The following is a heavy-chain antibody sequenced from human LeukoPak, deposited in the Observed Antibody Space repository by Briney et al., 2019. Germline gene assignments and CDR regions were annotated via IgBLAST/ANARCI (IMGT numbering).Heavy chain of an antibody. V-gene: IGHV3-30-3*01. D-gene: IGHD3-9*01. Sequence: GGSLRLSCAASGFTFSSYAMHWVRQAPGKGLEWVAVISYDGSNKYYADSVKGRFTISRDNSKNTLYLQMNSLRAEDTAVYYCAREYDIISHVGYGMDVWGQGTTVTVSS. CDR1: GFTFSSYA. J-gene: IGHJ6*02. CDR3: AREYDIISHVGYGMDV. CDR2: ISYDGSNK.